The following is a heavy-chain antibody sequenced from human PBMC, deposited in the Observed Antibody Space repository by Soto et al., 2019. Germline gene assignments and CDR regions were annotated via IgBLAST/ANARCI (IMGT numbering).Heavy chain of an antibody. V-gene: IGHV3-33*01. J-gene: IGHJ4*02. Sequence: QVQMVESGGGVVQPGRSLRLSCAASGFTFSNYGMHWVRQAPGKGLEWVAVIWYVASGGNTYYADSVKGRFAISRDNSKNTLYLEMNNLRAEDTGVYYCGRDPDGGSRYDLDLWGQGTLVTVSS. CDR1: GFTFSNYG. D-gene: IGHD1-26*01. CDR2: IWYVASGGNT. CDR3: GRDPDGGSRYDLDL.